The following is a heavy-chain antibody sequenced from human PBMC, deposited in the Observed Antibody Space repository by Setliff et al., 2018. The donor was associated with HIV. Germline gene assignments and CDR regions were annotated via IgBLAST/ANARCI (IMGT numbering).Heavy chain of an antibody. D-gene: IGHD1-1*01. CDR3: TREGRGDPAMATTRIDY. CDR1: GDSISGGIYF. CDR2: IYYTGFA. J-gene: IGHJ4*02. Sequence: SETLSLTCSVSGDSISGGIYFWGWIRQTPGKGLEWIGNIYYTGFAYYNPSLKSRVTISLDTSKTHFFLNLTSVTDADTAVYFCTREGRGDPAMATTRIDYWGQGKLVTVSS. V-gene: IGHV4-39*02.